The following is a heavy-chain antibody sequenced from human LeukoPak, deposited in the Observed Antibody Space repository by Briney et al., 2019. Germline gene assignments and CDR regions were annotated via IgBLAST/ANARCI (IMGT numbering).Heavy chain of an antibody. Sequence: GRSLRLSCAASGFTFSSYGMHWVRQAPGKGLEWVAVISYDGSNKYYADSVKGRFTMSRDNSKNTLYLQMNSLRAEDTAVYYCAKENALLWFGESMGYFDYWGQGTLVTVSS. D-gene: IGHD3-10*01. V-gene: IGHV3-30*18. J-gene: IGHJ4*02. CDR3: AKENALLWFGESMGYFDY. CDR1: GFTFSSYG. CDR2: ISYDGSNK.